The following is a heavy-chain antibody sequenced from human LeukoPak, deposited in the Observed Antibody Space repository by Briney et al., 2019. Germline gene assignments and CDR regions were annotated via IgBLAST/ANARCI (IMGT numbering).Heavy chain of an antibody. Sequence: ASVKVSCKASGYTFTDYYMLWVRQAPRQGLEWMGWISPNSGATNSAQKFQGRGTMTRVTSITTAYMELSRLRSEDTAVYYCARVGCTGGSCYGWFDPWGQGTLVTVSS. V-gene: IGHV1-2*02. CDR1: GYTFTDYY. J-gene: IGHJ5*02. CDR2: ISPNSGAT. D-gene: IGHD2-15*01. CDR3: ARVGCTGGSCYGWFDP.